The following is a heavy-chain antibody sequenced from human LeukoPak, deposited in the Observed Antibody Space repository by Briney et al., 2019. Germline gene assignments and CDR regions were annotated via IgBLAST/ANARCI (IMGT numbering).Heavy chain of an antibody. CDR2: IYYSGST. V-gene: IGHV4-59*01. CDR3: ARGPRIAARLWFDP. Sequence: SETLSLTCTVSGGSISSFYWSWIRQPPGKGLEWIGYIYYSGSTDYNLSLKSRVTISVDTSKNQLSLKLSSVTAADTATYFCARGPRIAARLWFDPWGQGTLVTVSS. D-gene: IGHD6-6*01. J-gene: IGHJ5*02. CDR1: GGSISSFY.